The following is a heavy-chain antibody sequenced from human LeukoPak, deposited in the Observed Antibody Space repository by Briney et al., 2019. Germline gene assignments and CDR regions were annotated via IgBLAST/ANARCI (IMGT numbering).Heavy chain of an antibody. CDR2: INHSGST. D-gene: IGHD6-13*01. J-gene: IGHJ6*03. Sequence: PSETLSLTCAVYGGSFSGYYWSWIRQPPGKGLEWIGEINHSGSTNYNPSLKSRVTISVDTSKNQFSLKLSSVTAADTAVYYCARQSSGSSWYGYYYYYMDVWGKGTTVTISS. CDR1: GGSFSGYY. V-gene: IGHV4-34*01. CDR3: ARQSSGSSWYGYYYYYMDV.